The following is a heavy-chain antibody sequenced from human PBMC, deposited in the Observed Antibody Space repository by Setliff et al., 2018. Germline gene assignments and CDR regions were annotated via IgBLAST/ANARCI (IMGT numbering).Heavy chain of an antibody. CDR1: GYSISSGYN. J-gene: IGHJ5*02. CDR3: AKRVYSSSWFQGWFDP. D-gene: IGHD6-13*01. CDR2: IYYRGST. V-gene: IGHV4-38-2*01. Sequence: SETLSLTCAVSGYSISSGYNWGWIRQPPGKGLEWIASIYYRGSTSYNSSLKSRVSISVDTSKNQFSLKLSSVTAADTAVYYCAKRVYSSSWFQGWFDPWGQGTLVTV.